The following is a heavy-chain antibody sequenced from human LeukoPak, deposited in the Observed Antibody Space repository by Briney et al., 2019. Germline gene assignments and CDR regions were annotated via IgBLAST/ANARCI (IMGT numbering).Heavy chain of an antibody. CDR2: ITTRSSYI. V-gene: IGHV3-21*03. D-gene: IGHD1/OR15-1a*01. CDR3: ANDSARGGTVWFDP. J-gene: IGHJ5*02. CDR1: GFTFRSYA. Sequence: GGSLRLSCAASGFTFRSYAMNWVRQAPEKGLEWVSSITTRSSYIYYADSVKGRFTISRDDAKNSLYLQMNSLLAEDTAVYFCANDSARGGTVWFDPWGQGTLVTVSS.